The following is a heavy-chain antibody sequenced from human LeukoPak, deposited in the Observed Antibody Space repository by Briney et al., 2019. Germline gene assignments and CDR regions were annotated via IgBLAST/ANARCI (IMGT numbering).Heavy chain of an antibody. Sequence: PGGSLRLSCAASGFTFSSYWMSWVRQAPGKGLEWVANIKQDGSEKYYVDSVKGRFTISRDNAKNSLYLQMNSLRAEDTAVYYCARDNLRGGRWFGGIWFDPWGQGTLVTVSS. CDR1: GFTFSSYW. V-gene: IGHV3-7*01. CDR2: IKQDGSEK. D-gene: IGHD3-10*01. J-gene: IGHJ5*02. CDR3: ARDNLRGGRWFGGIWFDP.